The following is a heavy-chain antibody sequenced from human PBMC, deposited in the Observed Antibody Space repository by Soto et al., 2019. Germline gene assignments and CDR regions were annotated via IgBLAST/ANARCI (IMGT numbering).Heavy chain of an antibody. CDR2: IKQDGGEK. D-gene: IGHD6-19*01. Sequence: EVQLVESGGGLVQPGGSLRPSCTASGFSFGNYWMIWVRQAPGKGLEWVANIKQDGGEKDYVDSVKGRFTVSRDNYKKSLYLQMNSLRAEDTAVYYCARAGGWFSFDYWGQGTLVTVSS. CDR1: GFSFGNYW. J-gene: IGHJ4*02. CDR3: ARAGGWFSFDY. V-gene: IGHV3-7*04.